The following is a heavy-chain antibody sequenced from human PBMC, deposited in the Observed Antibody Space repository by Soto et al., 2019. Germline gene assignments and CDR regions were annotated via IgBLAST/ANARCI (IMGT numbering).Heavy chain of an antibody. D-gene: IGHD3-22*01. CDR3: ASAPFVPDTYYYDSTVFDP. CDR1: GGTLSSYA. V-gene: IGHV1-69*13. CDR2: IIPIFGTA. Sequence: SVKVSCKASGGTLSSYAISWVRQAPGQGXEWMGGIIPIFGTANYAQKFQGRVTVTADESTSTAYMELSSLRSEDTAVYYCASAPFVPDTYYYDSTVFDPWGQGALVTVSS. J-gene: IGHJ5*02.